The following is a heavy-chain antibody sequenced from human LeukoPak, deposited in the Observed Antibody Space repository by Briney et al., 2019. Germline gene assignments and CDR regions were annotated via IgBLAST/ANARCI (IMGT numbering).Heavy chain of an antibody. CDR2: IYSGGST. J-gene: IGHJ4*02. CDR1: GFTVSSNY. CDR3: ARDGPGYSYGNYFDY. Sequence: GGSLRLSCAASGFTVSSNYMSWVRQAPGKGLEWVSVIYSGGSTYYADSVKGRFTISRDNSKNTLYLQMNSLRAEDTAVYYCARDGPGYSYGNYFDYWGQGTLVTVSS. D-gene: IGHD5-18*01. V-gene: IGHV3-66*01.